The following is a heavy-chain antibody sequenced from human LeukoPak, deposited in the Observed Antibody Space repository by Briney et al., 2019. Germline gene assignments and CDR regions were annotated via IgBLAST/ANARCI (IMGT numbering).Heavy chain of an antibody. CDR3: ARESVIAAAGSATSLFDY. J-gene: IGHJ4*02. D-gene: IGHD6-13*01. Sequence: PSETLSLTCAVYGGSFSGYYWSWIRQPPGKGLEWIGGINHSGSTNYNPSLKSRVTISVDTSKNQFSLKLSSVTAADTAVYYCARESVIAAAGSATSLFDYWGQGTLVTVSS. CDR1: GGSFSGYY. CDR2: INHSGST. V-gene: IGHV4-34*01.